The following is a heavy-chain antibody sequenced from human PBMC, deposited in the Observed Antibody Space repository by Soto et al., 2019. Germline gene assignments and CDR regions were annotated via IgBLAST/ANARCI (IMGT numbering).Heavy chain of an antibody. CDR3: AKSITARPFDY. CDR1: GFTLSSYA. D-gene: IGHD6-6*01. J-gene: IGHJ4*02. V-gene: IGHV3-23*01. Sequence: EVQLLESGGGLVQPGGSLRLSCTASGFTLSSYAISWVRQAPGKGLEWVSAISGSGGNTYYADSVKGRFTISRDNSKNTLYLQMNSLRAEDTAVYYCAKSITARPFDYWGQGALVTVSS. CDR2: ISGSGGNT.